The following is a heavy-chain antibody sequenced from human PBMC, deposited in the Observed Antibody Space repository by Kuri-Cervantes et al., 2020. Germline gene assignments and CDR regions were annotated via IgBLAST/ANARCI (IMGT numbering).Heavy chain of an antibody. D-gene: IGHD6-13*01. CDR1: GGSFSGYY. V-gene: IGHV4-59*10. J-gene: IGHJ4*02. CDR3: AKGGGSSWYSK. Sequence: GSLRLSCAVYGGSFSGYYWTWIRQPAGKGLEWIGRIYTTGSPNYNPSLKSRLTISLDKSNNQVSLRLTSVTAADTAIYYCAKGGGSSWYSKWGQGILVTVSS. CDR2: IYTTGSP.